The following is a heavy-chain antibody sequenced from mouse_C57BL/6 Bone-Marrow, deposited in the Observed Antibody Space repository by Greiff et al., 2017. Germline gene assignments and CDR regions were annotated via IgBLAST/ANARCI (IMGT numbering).Heavy chain of an antibody. CDR1: GFTFSSYT. D-gene: IGHD2-5*01. J-gene: IGHJ3*01. Sequence: EVQLVESGGGLVKPGGSLKLSCAASGFTFSSYTMSWVRQTPEKRLEWVATISGGGGNTYYPDSVKGRFTISRDNAKTTPYLQMSILRSADTALYYCASSYYSNYDPTWFAYWGQGTLVTVSA. V-gene: IGHV5-9*01. CDR2: ISGGGGNT. CDR3: ASSYYSNYDPTWFAY.